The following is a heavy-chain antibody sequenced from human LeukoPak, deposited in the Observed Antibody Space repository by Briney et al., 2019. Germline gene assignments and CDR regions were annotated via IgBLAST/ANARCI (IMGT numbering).Heavy chain of an antibody. CDR3: ARGGQGDGYSADEAFDF. V-gene: IGHV6-1*01. CDR1: GVSVARNSTA. Sequence: TSQTLSLTCVISGVSVARNSTACNWIRQSPSRGLEWLGRTYYRSKWYNDYALSMKSRITIHPGTSKNQFSLQLDSVTRGDTAVYYCARGGQGDGYSADEAFDFWGQGTMVTVS. CDR2: TYYRSKWYN. J-gene: IGHJ3*01. D-gene: IGHD5-24*01.